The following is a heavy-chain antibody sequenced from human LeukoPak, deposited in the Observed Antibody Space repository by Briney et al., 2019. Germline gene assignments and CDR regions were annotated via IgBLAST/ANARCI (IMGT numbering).Heavy chain of an antibody. Sequence: GGSLRLSCAASGFTFSSYGMHWVRQAPGKGLEWVAFIRYDGSNKYYADSVKGRFTISRDNSKNTLYLQMNSLRAEDTTVYYCAKEATAQYRSGGSCSRAFDYWGQGTLVTVSS. D-gene: IGHD2-15*01. V-gene: IGHV3-30*02. J-gene: IGHJ4*02. CDR2: IRYDGSNK. CDR1: GFTFSSYG. CDR3: AKEATAQYRSGGSCSRAFDY.